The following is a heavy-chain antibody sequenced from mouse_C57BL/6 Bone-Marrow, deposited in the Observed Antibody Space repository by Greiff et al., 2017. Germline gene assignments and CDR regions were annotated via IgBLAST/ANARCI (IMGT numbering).Heavy chain of an antibody. Sequence: EVKLVESGAELVRPGASVKLSCTASGFNIKDYYMHWVKQRPEQGLEWIGRLDPADGDTEYAPKFQGKATMTADTSSNTAYLQLSSLTSEDTAVXYCTLPQFITRDYWGQGTTLTVSS. CDR2: LDPADGDT. D-gene: IGHD1-1*01. CDR1: GFNIKDYY. J-gene: IGHJ2*01. CDR3: TLPQFITRDY. V-gene: IGHV14-1*01.